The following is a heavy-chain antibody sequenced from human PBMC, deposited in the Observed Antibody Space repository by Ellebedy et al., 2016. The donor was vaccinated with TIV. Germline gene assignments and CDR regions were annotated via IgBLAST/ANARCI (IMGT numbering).Heavy chain of an antibody. V-gene: IGHV5-51*01. CDR3: ARQDGIAVAGRYDY. Sequence: GESLKISCQGSGYSFSIYWIAWVRQMPGKGMEWVGIIYPGDSDTRYSPSFQGQVTISVDKSISAAYLQWSSLKASDTAMYYCARQDGIAVAGRYDYWGQGTLVTVSS. J-gene: IGHJ4*02. CDR2: IYPGDSDT. CDR1: GYSFSIYW. D-gene: IGHD6-19*01.